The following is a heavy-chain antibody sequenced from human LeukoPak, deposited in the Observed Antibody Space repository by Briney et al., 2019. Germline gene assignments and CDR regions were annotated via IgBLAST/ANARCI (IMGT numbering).Heavy chain of an antibody. CDR2: IYSGGTT. CDR1: GFTVSSNY. D-gene: IGHD3-22*01. Sequence: GGSLRLSCAASGFTVSSNYMTWARQAPGEGLEWVSVIYSGGTTYYADSVKGRFTISRDNSKNTLYLQMNSLRAEDTAVYYCARDSSGYQWGQGTLVTVSS. V-gene: IGHV3-66*01. J-gene: IGHJ4*02. CDR3: ARDSSGYQ.